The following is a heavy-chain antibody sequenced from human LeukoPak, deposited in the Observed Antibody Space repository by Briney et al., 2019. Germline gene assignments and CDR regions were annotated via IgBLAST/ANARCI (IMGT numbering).Heavy chain of an antibody. Sequence: GWALRLSCAASGFTFSNTWMSWLRPAPGKGLEWVGRIKRKNEGGTTDHAAPVKGRFTISRHDSKDTLYLQRSSLKTEDTAVYYCTTGLRAADTNWGRGTLVTVSS. CDR3: TTGLRAADTN. CDR2: IKRKNEGGTT. V-gene: IGHV3-15*01. J-gene: IGHJ4*02. CDR1: GFTFSNTW. D-gene: IGHD6-13*01.